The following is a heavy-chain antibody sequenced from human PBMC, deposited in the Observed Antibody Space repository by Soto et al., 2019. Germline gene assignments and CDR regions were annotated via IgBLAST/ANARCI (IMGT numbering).Heavy chain of an antibody. Sequence: GASVKVSCKASGYTFTSYAMHWVRQAPGQRLEWMGWINAGNGNTKYSQKFQGRVTITRDTSASTAYMELSSLRSEDTAVFYFAREGIVVVVAATWFWFDPWGQGTLVTVSS. V-gene: IGHV1-3*01. D-gene: IGHD2-15*01. CDR3: AREGIVVVVAATWFWFDP. J-gene: IGHJ5*02. CDR2: INAGNGNT. CDR1: GYTFTSYA.